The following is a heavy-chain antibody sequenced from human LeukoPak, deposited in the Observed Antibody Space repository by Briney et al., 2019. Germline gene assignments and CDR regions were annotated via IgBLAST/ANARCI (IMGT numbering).Heavy chain of an antibody. Sequence: ASVKVSCXASGGTFSSYAISWVRQARGQGLEWMGGIIPIFGTANYAQKFQGRVTITTDESTSTAYMELSSLRSEDTAVYYCARLRDCSGGSCFHWFDPWGQGTLVTVSS. V-gene: IGHV1-69*05. J-gene: IGHJ5*02. CDR3: ARLRDCSGGSCFHWFDP. CDR2: IIPIFGTA. D-gene: IGHD2-15*01. CDR1: GGTFSSYA.